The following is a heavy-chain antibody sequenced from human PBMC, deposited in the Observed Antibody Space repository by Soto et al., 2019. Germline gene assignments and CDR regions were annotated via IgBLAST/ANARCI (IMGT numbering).Heavy chain of an antibody. D-gene: IGHD6-13*01. Sequence: QVQLQESGPGLGKPSETLSLTCTVSGGSISSYYWSWIRQPPGKGLEWIGYIYYSGSTNYNPSLKSRVTISVDTSKNQFSLKLSSVTAADTAVYYCARGIAAADTYYYYGMDVWGQGTTVTVSS. CDR3: ARGIAAADTYYYYGMDV. CDR1: GGSISSYY. J-gene: IGHJ6*02. V-gene: IGHV4-59*01. CDR2: IYYSGST.